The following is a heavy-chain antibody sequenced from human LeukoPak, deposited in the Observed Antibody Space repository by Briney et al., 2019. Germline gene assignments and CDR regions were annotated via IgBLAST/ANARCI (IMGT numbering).Heavy chain of an antibody. V-gene: IGHV4-4*09. CDR3: ARQKGSHGYSYGYGYYYYYYMDV. Sequence: SETLSLTCTVSGGSISSYYWSWIRQPPGKGLEWIGYIYTSGSTNCNPSLKSRVTISVDTSKNQFSLKLSSVTAADTAVYYCARQKGSHGYSYGYGYYYYYYMDVWGKGTTVTVSS. CDR2: IYTSGST. J-gene: IGHJ6*03. CDR1: GGSISSYY. D-gene: IGHD5-18*01.